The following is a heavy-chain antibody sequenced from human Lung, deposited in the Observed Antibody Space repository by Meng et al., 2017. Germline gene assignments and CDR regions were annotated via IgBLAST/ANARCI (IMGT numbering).Heavy chain of an antibody. Sequence: EVQLVESGGGFVKPGGSLGLPCAASGFTFSNAWMSWVRQAPGKGLEWIGRMKSNVDGGTVDYAAAVKGRFFISRDDSENTFYLQMNSLKTEDTAVYYCSGHVDYWGHGTLVTVSS. CDR3: SGHVDY. CDR2: MKSNVDGGTV. CDR1: GFTFSNAW. V-gene: IGHV3-15*01. J-gene: IGHJ4*01.